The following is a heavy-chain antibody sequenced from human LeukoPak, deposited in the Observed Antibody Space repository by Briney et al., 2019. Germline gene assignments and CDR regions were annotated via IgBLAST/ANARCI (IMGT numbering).Heavy chain of an antibody. CDR3: AREPVSCSSTSCYPPAFDI. J-gene: IGHJ3*02. Sequence: SETLSVTCTVSGGSISSYYWSWIRQPAGKGLEWIGRIYTSGSTNYNPSLKSRVTMSVDTSKNQFSLKLSSVTAADTAVYYCAREPVSCSSTSCYPPAFDIWGQGTMVTVSS. CDR2: IYTSGST. D-gene: IGHD2-2*01. CDR1: GGSISSYY. V-gene: IGHV4-4*07.